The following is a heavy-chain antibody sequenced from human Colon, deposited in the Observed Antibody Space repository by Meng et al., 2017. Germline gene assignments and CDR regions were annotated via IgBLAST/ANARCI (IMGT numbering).Heavy chain of an antibody. D-gene: IGHD2-21*02. Sequence: VHLQWSGPGLVRPSGTRSLTCTVSGASVIDTNYAWSWIRQPPGKGLEWIGYGSTNHNPSLKSRVTISVDRSNNQFSLNLRSLTAADTATYYCASRPAAFRTYYFDYWGQGTLVTVSS. V-gene: IGHV4-61*01. CDR3: ASRPAAFRTYYFDY. J-gene: IGHJ4*02. CDR1: GASVIDTNYA. CDR2: GST.